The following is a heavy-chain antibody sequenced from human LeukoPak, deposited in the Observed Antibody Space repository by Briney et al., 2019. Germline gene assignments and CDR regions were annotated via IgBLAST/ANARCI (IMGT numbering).Heavy chain of an antibody. CDR3: AKGPRGSYGFDY. CDR2: ISGSGSA. Sequence: SETLSLTCTVSGGSISGSYWSWLRQAAGKGLEWIGRISGSGSANYNPSLESRVTMSIDTSKNQFSLKLSTVTAAETAVYYCAKGPRGSYGFDYWGPGTQVTVSS. J-gene: IGHJ4*02. V-gene: IGHV4-4*07. CDR1: GGSISGSY. D-gene: IGHD6-19*01.